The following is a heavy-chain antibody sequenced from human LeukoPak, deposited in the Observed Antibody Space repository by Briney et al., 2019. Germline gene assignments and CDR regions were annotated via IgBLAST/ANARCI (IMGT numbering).Heavy chain of an antibody. CDR3: VRSLRSADF. CDR1: GFTFSGYP. J-gene: IGHJ4*02. Sequence: PGKSLRLSCAASGFTFSGYPIHWVRQAPGKGLEWVAVISYDGSNKYYADSVKGRFTISRDNSKNTLYLQMNSLRAEDTALYYCVRSLRSADFWGQGTLVTVSS. CDR2: ISYDGSNK. V-gene: IGHV3-30-3*01.